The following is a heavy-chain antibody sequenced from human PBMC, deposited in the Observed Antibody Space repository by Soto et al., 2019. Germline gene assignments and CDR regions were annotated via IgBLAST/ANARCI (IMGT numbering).Heavy chain of an antibody. J-gene: IGHJ6*02. CDR3: ARSIRGPRRFNGMDV. Sequence: SGPTLVNPTETLTLTCTFSGFSITSPGMSVSWMRQPPGRALEWLALIERDDDDKYYSTSLKTILTISKDTRKNQVVLTMANMDRANAATYEFARSIRGPRRFNGMDVWGQGTTVTVSS. D-gene: IGHD1-20*01. CDR2: IERDDDDK. CDR1: GFSITSPGMS. V-gene: IGHV2-70*01.